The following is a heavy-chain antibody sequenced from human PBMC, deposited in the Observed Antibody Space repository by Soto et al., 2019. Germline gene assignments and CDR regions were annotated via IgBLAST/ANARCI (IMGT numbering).Heavy chain of an antibody. V-gene: IGHV3-53*01. CDR2: IYSGGST. CDR3: ARQWNRNWFDP. Sequence: PGGSLRLSCAASGLTVSSNYMSWVRQAPGKGLEWVSVIYSGGSTYYADSVKGRFTISRDNSKNTLYLQMNSLRAEDTAVYYCARQWNRNWFDPWGQGTLVTVSS. CDR1: GLTVSSNY. D-gene: IGHD1-1*01. J-gene: IGHJ5*02.